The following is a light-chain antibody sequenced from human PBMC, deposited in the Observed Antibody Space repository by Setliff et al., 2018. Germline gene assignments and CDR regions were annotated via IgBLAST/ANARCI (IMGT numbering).Light chain of an antibody. J-gene: IGLJ1*01. V-gene: IGLV2-8*01. CDR2: EVS. CDR1: SSDVGGYNY. Sequence: QSALTQPPSASGSPGQSVTISCTGTSSDVGGYNYVSWYQQHPGKAPKLMIYEVSKRPSGVPDRFSGSKSGNTASLTVSGLQAEDEADYYCCSYAGSYTSLYVFGTGTKV. CDR3: CSYAGSYTSLYV.